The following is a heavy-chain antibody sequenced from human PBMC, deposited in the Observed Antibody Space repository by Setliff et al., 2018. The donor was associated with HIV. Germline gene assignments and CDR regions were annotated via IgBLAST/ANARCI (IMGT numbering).Heavy chain of an antibody. J-gene: IGHJ4*02. CDR3: ARGSYYDYVWGNYRYTGFDY. D-gene: IGHD3-16*02. Sequence: SETLSLTCAVSGYSISSGYYWGWIRQPPGKGLEWIGEINHRGSTNYNPSLKSRVTISVDTSKNQFSLKLNSVTAADTAVYYCARGSYYDYVWGNYRYTGFDYWGQGTLVTVSS. CDR1: GYSISSGYY. CDR2: INHRGST. V-gene: IGHV4-38-2*01.